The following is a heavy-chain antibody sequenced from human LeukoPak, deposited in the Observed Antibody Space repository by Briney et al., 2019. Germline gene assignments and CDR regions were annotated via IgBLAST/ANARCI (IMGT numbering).Heavy chain of an antibody. J-gene: IGHJ4*02. V-gene: IGHV3-7*01. Sequence: GGSLRLSCAASGFTFSSYWMTWVRQAPGKGLEWVANIKQDGSAKYYVDSVKGRFTISRDNAKNSLYLQVDSLRAEDTAVYYCANVKSSGWYYFDYWGQGTLVTVSS. CDR3: ANVKSSGWYYFDY. CDR2: IKQDGSAK. CDR1: GFTFSSYW. D-gene: IGHD6-19*01.